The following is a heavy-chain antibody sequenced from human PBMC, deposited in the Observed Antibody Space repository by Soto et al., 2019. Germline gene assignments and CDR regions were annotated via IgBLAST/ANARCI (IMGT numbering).Heavy chain of an antibody. CDR2: IYYTGKT. J-gene: IGHJ4*02. CDR1: GASISSHY. Sequence: SETLSLTCTVSGASISSHYWSWIRQPPGKGLEWIGYIYYTGKTSCNPSLQSRVTMSIDTSRNQFSLNVSSVTAEDTAVYFCAREFATTVTTFDYWGQGTLVTVSS. D-gene: IGHD4-17*01. CDR3: AREFATTVTTFDY. V-gene: IGHV4-59*11.